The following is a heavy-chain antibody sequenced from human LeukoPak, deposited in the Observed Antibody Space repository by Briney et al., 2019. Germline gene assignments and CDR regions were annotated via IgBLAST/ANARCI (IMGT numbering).Heavy chain of an antibody. J-gene: IGHJ4*02. V-gene: IGHV3-11*01. D-gene: IGHD4/OR15-4a*01. CDR3: ARHMVITPFDS. Sequence: PGGSLRLSCAVSGFPFRDYYFGWVRQAPGQGLEWLSFISASGNIIHYEDSVKGRFTISRDDAKNSVFLQMDSLRTDDTALYYCARHMVITPFDSWGQGTLVIVSS. CDR2: ISASGNII. CDR1: GFPFRDYY.